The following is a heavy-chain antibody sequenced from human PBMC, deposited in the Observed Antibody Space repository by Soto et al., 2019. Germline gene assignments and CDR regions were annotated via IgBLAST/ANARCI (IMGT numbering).Heavy chain of an antibody. CDR3: GRLWAWFDP. J-gene: IGHJ5*02. Sequence: SDTLSLTCTVSGGSISSSSYYWGWIRQPPGKGLEWIGSIYYSGSTYYNPSLKSRVTISVDTSKNQFSLKLSSVTAADKAVYYCGRLWAWFDPWGQGTLVTVS. D-gene: IGHD3-16*01. CDR2: IYYSGST. CDR1: GGSISSSSYY. V-gene: IGHV4-39*01.